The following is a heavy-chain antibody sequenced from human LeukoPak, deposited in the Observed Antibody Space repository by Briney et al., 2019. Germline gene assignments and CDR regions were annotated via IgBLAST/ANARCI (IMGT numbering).Heavy chain of an antibody. CDR2: IYYSGST. CDR3: AREAAAGKTDY. J-gene: IGHJ4*02. Sequence: SETLSLTCTVSGGSISSYYWSWIRQPPGKGLEWFGYIYYSGSTNYNPSLKSRVTISVDTSKNQFSLKLSSVTAADTAVYYCAREAAAGKTDYWGQGTLVTVSS. CDR1: GGSISSYY. D-gene: IGHD6-13*01. V-gene: IGHV4-59*01.